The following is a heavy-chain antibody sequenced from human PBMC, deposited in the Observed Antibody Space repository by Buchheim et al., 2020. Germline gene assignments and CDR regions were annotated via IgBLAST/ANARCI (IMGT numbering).Heavy chain of an antibody. Sequence: EVQLVESGGGLVQPGGSLRLSCAASGFTFSSYSMNWVRQAPGKGLEWVSYISSSSDSIYYADSVEGRFTISRDNAKNSLYLQMNSLRAEDTAVYYCTRGQAAPSDYWGRGAL. CDR3: TRGQAAPSDY. D-gene: IGHD2-15*01. CDR1: GFTFSSYS. J-gene: IGHJ4*02. V-gene: IGHV3-48*01. CDR2: ISSSSDSI.